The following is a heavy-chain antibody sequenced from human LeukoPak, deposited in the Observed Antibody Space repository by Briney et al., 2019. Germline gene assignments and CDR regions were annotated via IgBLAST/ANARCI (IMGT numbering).Heavy chain of an antibody. D-gene: IGHD3-22*01. J-gene: IGHJ4*02. CDR3: ARHPYHGNQGGYD. CDR2: IYYTGST. V-gene: IGHV4-39*01. CDR1: GGSISSSSYY. Sequence: SETLSLTCTVSGGSISSSSYYWGWIRQPPGKGLEWIGSIYYTGSTYYNPSLRSRVTISVDTSKNHFSLKLTSVTAADTAVYYCARHPYHGNQGGYDWGQGTLVTVSS.